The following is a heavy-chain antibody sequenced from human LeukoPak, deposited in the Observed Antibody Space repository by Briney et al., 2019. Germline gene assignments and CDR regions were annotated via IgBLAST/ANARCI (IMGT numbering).Heavy chain of an antibody. V-gene: IGHV3-43*01. CDR2: ISWDGGRT. CDR3: ARDGVEYCSGGSCYSADYYYYYMDV. D-gene: IGHD2-15*01. Sequence: GGSLRLSCAASGFTFDGYTMHWVRQAPGKGLEWVSLISWDGGRTYYADSVKGRFTISRDNSKNTLYLQMGSLRAEDMAVYYCARDGVEYCSGGSCYSADYYYYYMDVWGKGTTVTISS. J-gene: IGHJ6*03. CDR1: GFTFDGYT.